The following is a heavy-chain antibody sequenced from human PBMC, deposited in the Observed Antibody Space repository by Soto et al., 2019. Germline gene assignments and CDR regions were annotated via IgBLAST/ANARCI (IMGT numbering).Heavy chain of an antibody. Sequence: QITLKESGPTLVKPTQTLTLTCTFSGFSLSTSGVGVGWIRQPPGKVLEWLALINWDDDKPYSPPLKSRLTSSTANSKNAVVLTMTNLDRIDTASYYYSHRRVGGSNGWFYPWGQGSHVTLSP. CDR3: SHRRVGGSNGWFYP. D-gene: IGHD5-12*01. CDR2: INWDDDK. V-gene: IGHV2-5*02. CDR1: GFSLSTSGVG. J-gene: IGHJ5*02.